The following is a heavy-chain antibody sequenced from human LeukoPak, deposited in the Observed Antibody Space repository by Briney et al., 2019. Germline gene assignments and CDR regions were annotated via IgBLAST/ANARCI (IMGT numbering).Heavy chain of an antibody. Sequence: GGSLRLSCAASGFTFSSYAMSWVRQAPGKGLEWVSAISGSGGSTYYADSVKGRFTISRDSSKNTLYLQMNSLRAEDTAVYYCAKGTRSIAVGRSYFDYWGQGTLVTVSS. CDR3: AKGTRSIAVGRSYFDY. V-gene: IGHV3-23*01. J-gene: IGHJ4*02. CDR2: ISGSGGST. D-gene: IGHD6-19*01. CDR1: GFTFSSYA.